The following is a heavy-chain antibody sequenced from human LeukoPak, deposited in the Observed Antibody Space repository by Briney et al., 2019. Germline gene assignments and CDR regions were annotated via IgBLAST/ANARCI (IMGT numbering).Heavy chain of an antibody. CDR1: GFTFTSYA. J-gene: IGHJ4*02. Sequence: PGGSLRLSCAASGFTFTSYAMSWVRQAPGKGLECVSAISGPGGSTYYADSVKGRFTISRDNSKNTLYLQMNSLRAEDTAIYYCAKDHRDSGGPDYFDYWGQGTLVTVSS. CDR2: ISGPGGST. D-gene: IGHD2-15*01. V-gene: IGHV3-23*01. CDR3: AKDHRDSGGPDYFDY.